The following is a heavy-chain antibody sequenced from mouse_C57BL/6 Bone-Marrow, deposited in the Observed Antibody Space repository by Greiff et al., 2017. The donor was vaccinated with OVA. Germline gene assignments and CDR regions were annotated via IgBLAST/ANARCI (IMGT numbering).Heavy chain of an antibody. Sequence: EVKLVESGPGLAKPSQTLSLSCSVTGSSITSDYWNWIRKFPGHKLEYMGYISHTGSTYYNPSLKSRISITRDTSKNQYYLQLNSVTTEDTATYYCARYYDYGRGYFDYWGQGTTLTVSS. CDR3: ARYYDYGRGYFDY. J-gene: IGHJ2*01. CDR2: ISHTGST. D-gene: IGHD2-4*01. V-gene: IGHV3-8*01. CDR1: GSSITSDY.